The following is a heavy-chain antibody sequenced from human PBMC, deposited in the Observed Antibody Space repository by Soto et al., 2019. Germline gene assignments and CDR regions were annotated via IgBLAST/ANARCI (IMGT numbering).Heavy chain of an antibody. V-gene: IGHV4-59*01. Sequence: QVQLQESGPGLVKPSETLSLICTVSGGSISSYYWNWIRQPPGKGLEWIGYIYYSGSTNYNPSLESRVTISVDTSKNQFSLKLSSVTAADTAVYYCARGVFGSGSHAPFDYWGQGTLVTVSS. D-gene: IGHD3-10*01. CDR3: ARGVFGSGSHAPFDY. CDR1: GGSISSYY. J-gene: IGHJ4*02. CDR2: IYYSGST.